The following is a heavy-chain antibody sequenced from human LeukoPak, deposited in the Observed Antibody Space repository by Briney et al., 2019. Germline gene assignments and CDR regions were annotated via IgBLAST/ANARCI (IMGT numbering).Heavy chain of an antibody. CDR3: AKGSNGYFADL. V-gene: IGHV3-23*01. J-gene: IGHJ5*02. D-gene: IGHD3-22*01. CDR1: GFTFNNYG. Sequence: GGSLRLSCAASGFTFNNYGLIWVRQAPGKGLEWVAAISNDGGGIMYAAFVEGRSTISRDNSKKTLFLQMNSLRAEDTALYYCAKGSNGYFADLWGQGTLVTVSS. CDR2: ISNDGGGI.